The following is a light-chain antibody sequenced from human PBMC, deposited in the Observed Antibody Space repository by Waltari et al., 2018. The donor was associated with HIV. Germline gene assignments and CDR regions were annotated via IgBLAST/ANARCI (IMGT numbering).Light chain of an antibody. CDR3: SSFSDNNRIV. J-gene: IGLJ1*01. V-gene: IGLV2-8*01. Sequence: QSALTQPPSASGSPGQSVAISCTGTSSDVGGYNSASWHHQHPGKAPKLLIYAVNKRPSGVPGRFAGSKSGNTASLTGSGLQVDDEADYYCSSFSDNNRIVFGTGTRVTVL. CDR1: SSDVGGYNS. CDR2: AVN.